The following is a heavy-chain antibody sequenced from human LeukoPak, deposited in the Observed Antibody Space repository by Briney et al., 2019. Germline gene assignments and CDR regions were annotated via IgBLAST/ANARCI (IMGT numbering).Heavy chain of an antibody. CDR1: GFTFDDYA. J-gene: IGHJ4*02. V-gene: IGHV3-9*01. D-gene: IGHD2-2*01. Sequence: PGRSLRLSCAASGFTFDDYAMHWVRQAPGKGLEWVSGISWNSGSIGYADSVKGRFTISRDNAKNSLYLQMNSLRAEDTAVYYCARSRYCSSTSCYLDYWGQGTLVTVSS. CDR2: ISWNSGSI. CDR3: ARSRYCSSTSCYLDY.